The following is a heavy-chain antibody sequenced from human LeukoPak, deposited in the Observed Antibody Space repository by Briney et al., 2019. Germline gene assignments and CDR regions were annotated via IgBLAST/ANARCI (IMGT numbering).Heavy chain of an antibody. CDR1: GGSISSYY. V-gene: IGHV4-59*01. CDR3: ARVPNYYYYYMDV. J-gene: IGHJ6*03. Sequence: SETLSLTCTVSGGSISSYYWNWIRQPPGKGLEWIGYIYYSGSTNYNPSLKSRVTISVDTSKNQFSLKLSSVTAADTAVYYCARVPNYYYYYMDVWGKGTTVTISS. CDR2: IYYSGST.